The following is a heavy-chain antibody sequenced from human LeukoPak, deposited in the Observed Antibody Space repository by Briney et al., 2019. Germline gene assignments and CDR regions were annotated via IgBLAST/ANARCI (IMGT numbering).Heavy chain of an antibody. CDR2: IYPGDSDT. CDR1: GYRFTSYW. V-gene: IGHV5-51*01. Sequence: GESLKISCKGSGYRFTSYWIGWVRQLPGKGLEWMGIIYPGDSDTRYSPSFQGQVTISADKSITTAYLQWSSLKASDTAMYYCASYNYYDSSGYYYEWVYWGQGTLVTVSS. D-gene: IGHD3-22*01. CDR3: ASYNYYDSSGYYYEWVY. J-gene: IGHJ4*02.